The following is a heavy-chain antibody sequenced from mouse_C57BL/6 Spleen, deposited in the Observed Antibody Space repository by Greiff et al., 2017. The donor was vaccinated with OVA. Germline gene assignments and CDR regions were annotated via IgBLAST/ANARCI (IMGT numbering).Heavy chain of an antibody. CDR1: GYTFTSYW. V-gene: IGHV1-64*01. D-gene: IGHD1-1*01. Sequence: QVQLQQPGAELVKPGASVKLSCTASGYTFTSYWMHWVKQRPGQGLEWIGMIHPNSGSTNYNEKFKSNATLTVDKSSSTAYMQLSSLTSEDSAVYYCARYYGSAMDYWGQGTSVTVSS. CDR2: IHPNSGST. J-gene: IGHJ4*01. CDR3: ARYYGSAMDY.